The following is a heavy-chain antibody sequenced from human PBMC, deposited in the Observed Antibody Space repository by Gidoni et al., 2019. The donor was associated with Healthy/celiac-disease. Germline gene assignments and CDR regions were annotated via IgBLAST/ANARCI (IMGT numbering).Heavy chain of an antibody. Sequence: QVQLQESGPGLVKPSQTLSLTCTVSGGSISSGGYYWSWIRQHPGKGLEWIGYIYYSGSTYYNPSLKSRVTISVDTSKNQFSLKLSSVTAADTAVYYCARGFNSGWSGGFDYWGQGTLVTVSS. CDR2: IYYSGST. CDR1: GGSISSGGYY. CDR3: ARGFNSGWSGGFDY. V-gene: IGHV4-31*03. J-gene: IGHJ4*02. D-gene: IGHD6-19*01.